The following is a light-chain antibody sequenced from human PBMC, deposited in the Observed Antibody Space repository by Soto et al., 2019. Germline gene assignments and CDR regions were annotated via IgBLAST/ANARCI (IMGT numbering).Light chain of an antibody. CDR3: CSYAGSYTWV. Sequence: QSVLTQPRSVSGSPGQSVTISCTGTSSDVGGYNYVSWYQQHPGKAPKLMIYDVSTRPSGIPDRFSGSKSDNTASLTISGLQAEDEADYYCCSYAGSYTWVFGGGTKVTVL. CDR1: SSDVGGYNY. V-gene: IGLV2-11*01. CDR2: DVS. J-gene: IGLJ3*02.